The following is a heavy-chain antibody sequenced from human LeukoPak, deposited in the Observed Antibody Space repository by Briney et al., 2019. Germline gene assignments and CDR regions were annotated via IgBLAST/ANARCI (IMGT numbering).Heavy chain of an antibody. Sequence: SETLSLTCAVYGGSFSGYYWSWIRQPPGKGPEWIGEINHSGSTNYNPSLKSRVTISVDTSKNQFSLKLSSVTAADTAVYYCARAVLRSFDYWGQGTLVTVSS. CDR1: GGSFSGYY. CDR2: INHSGST. CDR3: ARAVLRSFDY. J-gene: IGHJ4*02. D-gene: IGHD3-3*01. V-gene: IGHV4-34*01.